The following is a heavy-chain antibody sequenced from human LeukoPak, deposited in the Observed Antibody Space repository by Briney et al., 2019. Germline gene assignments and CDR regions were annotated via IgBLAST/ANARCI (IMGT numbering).Heavy chain of an antibody. CDR2: ISVYNGNT. J-gene: IGHJ3*02. Sequence: GAPVKVSCKASGGTFSSYAISWVRQAPGQGLEWMGWISVYNGNTKYAQKLQGRVTMTTDTSTSTVYMELRSLRSDDTAVYYCARVNSGSYYGDGYDIWGQGTMVIVSS. CDR1: GGTFSSYA. V-gene: IGHV1-18*01. D-gene: IGHD1-26*01. CDR3: ARVNSGSYYGDGYDI.